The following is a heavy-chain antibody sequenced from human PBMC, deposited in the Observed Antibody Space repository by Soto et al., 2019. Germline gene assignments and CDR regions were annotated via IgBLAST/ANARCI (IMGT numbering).Heavy chain of an antibody. Sequence: GGSLRLSCAASGFTFSNYGMSWVRQAPGKGLEWVSSIDGRGDSTNADSVKGRFTISRDNSKNTLYLQMNSLRAEDTAVYYCAKAGQFGVIISAFAYWGQGTLVTVSS. CDR3: AKAGQFGVIISAFAY. V-gene: IGHV3-23*01. CDR2: IDGRGDST. CDR1: GFTFSNYG. J-gene: IGHJ4*02. D-gene: IGHD3-3*01.